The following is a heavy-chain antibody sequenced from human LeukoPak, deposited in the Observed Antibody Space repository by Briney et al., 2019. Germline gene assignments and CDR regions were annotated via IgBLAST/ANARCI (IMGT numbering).Heavy chain of an antibody. CDR1: GGSISSGSYY. CDR3: ARVRGAYYYYYMDV. Sequence: SQTLSLTCTVSGGSISSGSYYWSWIRQPAGKGLEWIGRIYTSGSTNYNPSLKSRVTISVDTSKNQFSLKLSSVTAADTAVYYCARVRGAYYYYYMDVCGKGTTVTVSS. V-gene: IGHV4-61*02. D-gene: IGHD3-10*01. CDR2: IYTSGST. J-gene: IGHJ6*03.